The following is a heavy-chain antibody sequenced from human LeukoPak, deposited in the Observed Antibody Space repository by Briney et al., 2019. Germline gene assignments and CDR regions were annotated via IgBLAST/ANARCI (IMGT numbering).Heavy chain of an antibody. CDR2: ISGSGDST. J-gene: IGHJ5*02. Sequence: PGGSLRLSCAASGLTFSSYAMSWVRQAPGKGLEWASVISGSGDSTYYADSVKGRFTISRDNSKNTVYLQMNSLRAEDTAVYYCVRAIRYRFDPWGPGTLVAVSS. V-gene: IGHV3-23*01. CDR1: GLTFSSYA. D-gene: IGHD5-12*01. CDR3: VRAIRYRFDP.